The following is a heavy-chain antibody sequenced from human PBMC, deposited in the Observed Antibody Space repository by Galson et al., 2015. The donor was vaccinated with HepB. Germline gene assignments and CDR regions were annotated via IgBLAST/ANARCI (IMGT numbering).Heavy chain of an antibody. J-gene: IGHJ1*01. CDR2: ISESGGYT. CDR3: AKHEGQH. Sequence: SLRLSCAASGFTFSNYAMTWVRQAPGKGLEWVSSISESGGYTDYADSAKGRFTTSRDNAKNTLYLRVNSLRVDDTAVYYCAKHEGQHWGQGTLVTVSS. V-gene: IGHV3-23*01. CDR1: GFTFSNYA.